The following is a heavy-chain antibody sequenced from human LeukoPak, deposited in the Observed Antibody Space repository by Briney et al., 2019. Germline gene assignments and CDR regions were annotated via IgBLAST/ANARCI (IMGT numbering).Heavy chain of an antibody. J-gene: IGHJ4*02. V-gene: IGHV3-7*05. CDR2: IKQDGSEK. Sequence: GGSLTLSCAASGFTFSSYYMSWVRQPPGKGLEWVAIIKQDGSEKTYVDSVKGRFTISRDNARNSLFLQMNSLRAEDTAVYYCVRDESITGTAYRIDAWGQGTLVTVSS. CDR3: VRDESITGTAYRIDA. CDR1: GFTFSSYY. D-gene: IGHD1-20*01.